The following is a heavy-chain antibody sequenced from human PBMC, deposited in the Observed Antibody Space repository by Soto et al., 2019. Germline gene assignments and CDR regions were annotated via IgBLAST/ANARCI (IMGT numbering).Heavy chain of an antibody. CDR1: GGSINSGGYS. J-gene: IGHJ6*02. Sequence: QLQLQESGSGLVKPSQTLSLTCTVSGGSINSGGYSWIWIRPPPGKGLEWIGYIYHTGNTFYNPSLQSRVTISVDQSKNQFSLSLGSVTAADTAMYYCARVERTLSTPFAYGMDVWGQGTTVTVSS. CDR3: ARVERTLSTPFAYGMDV. D-gene: IGHD2-2*01. V-gene: IGHV4-30-2*01. CDR2: IYHTGNT.